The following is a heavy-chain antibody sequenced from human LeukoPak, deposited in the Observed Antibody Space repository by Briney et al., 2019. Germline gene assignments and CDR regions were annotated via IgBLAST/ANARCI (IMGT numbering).Heavy chain of an antibody. CDR1: GGSISSYY. CDR3: ARGLRTYYYDSSGRALDAFDI. V-gene: IGHV4-59*01. D-gene: IGHD3-22*01. Sequence: SETLSLTCTVSGGSISSYYWSWIRQPPGKGLEWIGYIYYSGSTNYNPSLKSRVTISVDTSKNQFSLKLSSVTAADTAVYYCARGLRTYYYDSSGRALDAFDIWGQGTMVTVSS. J-gene: IGHJ3*02. CDR2: IYYSGST.